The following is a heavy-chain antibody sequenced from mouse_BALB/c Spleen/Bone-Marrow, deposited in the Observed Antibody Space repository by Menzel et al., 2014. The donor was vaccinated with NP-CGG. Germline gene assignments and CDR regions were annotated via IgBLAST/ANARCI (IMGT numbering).Heavy chain of an antibody. CDR2: ISSGGSYT. J-gene: IGHJ2*01. V-gene: IGHV5-6*01. CDR1: GFTFSTYG. CDR3: ARQGGYLDY. Sequence: EVNVVESGGDLVKPGGSLKLSCAASGFTFSTYGMSWVRQTPDKRLEWVATISSGGSYTYYPDSVKGRFTISRDNAKNTLYLQMSSLKSEDTAMYYCARQGGYLDYWGQGTTLTVSS.